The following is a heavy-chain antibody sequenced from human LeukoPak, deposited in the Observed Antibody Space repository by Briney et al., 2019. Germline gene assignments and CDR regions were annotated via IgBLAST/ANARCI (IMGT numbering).Heavy chain of an antibody. CDR3: AKAAYMSYYGSGSSKIFDY. D-gene: IGHD3-10*01. Sequence: GGSLRLSCAASGFTFSSYAMSWVRQAPGKGLEWVSAISGSGGSTYYADSVKGRFTISRDNSKNTLCLQMDSLRAEDTAVYYCAKAAYMSYYGSGSSKIFDYWGQGTLVTVSS. J-gene: IGHJ4*02. V-gene: IGHV3-23*01. CDR2: ISGSGGST. CDR1: GFTFSSYA.